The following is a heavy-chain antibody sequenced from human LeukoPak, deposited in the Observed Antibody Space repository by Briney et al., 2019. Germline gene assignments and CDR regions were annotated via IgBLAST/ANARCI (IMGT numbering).Heavy chain of an antibody. V-gene: IGHV3-7*03. D-gene: IGHD3-10*01. J-gene: IGHJ3*02. CDR3: AKALGGEDAFDI. CDR2: IKQDGSEK. CDR1: GFTFSSYW. Sequence: PGGSLRLSCAASGFTFSSYWMSWVRQAPGKGLEWVANIKQDGSEKYYVDSVKGRFTISRDNAKNSLYLQMNSLRAEDTALYHCAKALGGEDAFDIWGQGTMVTVSS.